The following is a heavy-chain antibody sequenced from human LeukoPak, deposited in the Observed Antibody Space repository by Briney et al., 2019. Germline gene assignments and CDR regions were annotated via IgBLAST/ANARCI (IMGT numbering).Heavy chain of an antibody. CDR3: ARESPLRMFDY. CDR2: IYTSGST. CDR1: GGSISSGSYY. D-gene: IGHD2-15*01. Sequence: SETLFLTCTVSGGSISSGSYYWSWIRQPAGKGLEWIGRIYTSGSTNYKPSLKSRVTISVDTSKNQFSLKLSSVTAADTAVYYCARESPLRMFDYWGRGTLVTVSS. J-gene: IGHJ4*02. V-gene: IGHV4-61*02.